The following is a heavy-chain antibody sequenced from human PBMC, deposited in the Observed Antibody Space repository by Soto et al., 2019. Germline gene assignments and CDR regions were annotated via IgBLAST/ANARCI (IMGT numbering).Heavy chain of an antibody. Sequence: GASVKVSCKASGYTFTSYGISWVRQAPGQGLEWMGWISAYNGNTNYAQKLQGRVTMTTDTSTSTAYMELRSLRSDDMAVYYCARDGVSIVLMVYAIEGWWFDPWGQGTLVTVSS. CDR2: ISAYNGNT. CDR3: ARDGVSIVLMVYAIEGWWFDP. J-gene: IGHJ5*02. D-gene: IGHD2-8*01. V-gene: IGHV1-18*03. CDR1: GYTFTSYG.